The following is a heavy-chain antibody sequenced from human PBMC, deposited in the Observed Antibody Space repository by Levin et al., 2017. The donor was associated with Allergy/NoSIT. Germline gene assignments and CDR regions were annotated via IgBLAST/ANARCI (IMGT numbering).Heavy chain of an antibody. V-gene: IGHV1-2*02. Sequence: PGASVKVSCKASGYTFTGYYMHWVRQAPGQGLEWMGWINPNSGGTNYAQKFQGRVTMTRDTSISTAYMELSRLRSDDTAVYYCARDNGFGELVANDLFDYWGQGTLVTVSS. J-gene: IGHJ4*02. CDR2: INPNSGGT. CDR3: ARDNGFGELVANDLFDY. D-gene: IGHD3-10*01. CDR1: GYTFTGYY.